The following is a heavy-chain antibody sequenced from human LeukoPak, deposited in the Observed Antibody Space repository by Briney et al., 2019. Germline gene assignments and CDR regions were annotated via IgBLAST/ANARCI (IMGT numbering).Heavy chain of an antibody. CDR2: INPKNGGS. D-gene: IGHD2-15*01. J-gene: IGHJ5*02. V-gene: IGHV1-2*02. Sequence: ASVKVSCKASGYTFTGYYMHWVRQAPGQGLEWVGWINPKNGGSNYAQKFQGRVTMTRDTSISTAYMELSRLRSDDTAVYCCARVARGYCSGGSCYSGWFDPWGQGTLVTVSS. CDR3: ARVARGYCSGGSCYSGWFDP. CDR1: GYTFTGYY.